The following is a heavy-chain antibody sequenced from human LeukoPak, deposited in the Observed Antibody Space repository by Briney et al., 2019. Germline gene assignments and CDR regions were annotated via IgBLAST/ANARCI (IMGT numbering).Heavy chain of an antibody. CDR2: INHSGST. CDR1: GGSFSGYY. V-gene: IGHV4-34*01. D-gene: IGHD5-12*01. Sequence: PSETLSLTCAVYGGSFSGYYWRWLRQPPGKGLGWIGEINHSGSTNYNPSLKSRVTISVDTSKNQFSLKLSSVTAADTAVYYCARGPRGYSGYPPFDYWGQGTLVTVSS. CDR3: ARGPRGYSGYPPFDY. J-gene: IGHJ4*02.